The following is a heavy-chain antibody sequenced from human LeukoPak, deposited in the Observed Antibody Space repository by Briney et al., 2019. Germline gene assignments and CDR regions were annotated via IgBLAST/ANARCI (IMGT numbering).Heavy chain of an antibody. CDR2: IIPIFGTA. J-gene: IGHJ5*02. Sequence: VASVKVSCKASGGTFSSYAISWVRQAPGQGLERMGGIIPIFGTANYAQKFQGRVTITADESTSTAYMELSSLRSEDTAVYYCAVIVVVPAATSTNWFDPWGQGTLVTVSS. D-gene: IGHD2-2*01. CDR1: GGTFSSYA. CDR3: AVIVVVPAATSTNWFDP. V-gene: IGHV1-69*13.